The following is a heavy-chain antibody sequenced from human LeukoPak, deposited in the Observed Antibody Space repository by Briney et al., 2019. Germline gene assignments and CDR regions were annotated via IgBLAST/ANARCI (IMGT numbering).Heavy chain of an antibody. J-gene: IGHJ6*04. CDR2: IRGGDDRT. V-gene: IGHV3-23*01. CDR3: AKNVNDFWSSLDL. D-gene: IGHD3-3*01. Sequence: GGSLRLSCAASGYALKNYAMYWFRQAPGKGLEWVSVIRGGDDRTYYPHSVEGRFTISRDHSKNTLSLQISCLIGEGTSIYYFAKNVNDFWSSLDLWGYGTTVTVSA. CDR1: GYALKNYA.